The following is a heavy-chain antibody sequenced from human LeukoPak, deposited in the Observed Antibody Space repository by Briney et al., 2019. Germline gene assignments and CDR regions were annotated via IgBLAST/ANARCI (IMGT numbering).Heavy chain of an antibody. V-gene: IGHV1-2*02. CDR1: GYTFTGYY. CDR3: ARLWSSSWYYFDS. J-gene: IGHJ4*02. Sequence: ASVKVSCKASGYTFTGYYIHWVRQAPGQGLEWMGWINPNSGGTNSAQKFQGRLTMTRDTSISTAYMELSSLRSEDTAVYYCARLWSSSWYYFDSWGQGTLVVVSS. D-gene: IGHD6-13*01. CDR2: INPNSGGT.